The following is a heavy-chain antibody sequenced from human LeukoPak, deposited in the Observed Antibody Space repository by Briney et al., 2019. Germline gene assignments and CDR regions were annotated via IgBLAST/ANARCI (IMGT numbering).Heavy chain of an antibody. CDR1: GGSFSGYY. J-gene: IGHJ4*02. CDR3: ARQGDGYNIFDY. V-gene: IGHV4-34*01. Sequence: SETLSLTCAVYGGSFSGYYWSWIRQPPGKGLEWIGEINHSGSTNYNPSLKSRVTISVDTSKNQFSLKLSSVTAADTAVYYCARQGDGYNIFDYWGQGTLVTVSS. D-gene: IGHD5-24*01. CDR2: INHSGST.